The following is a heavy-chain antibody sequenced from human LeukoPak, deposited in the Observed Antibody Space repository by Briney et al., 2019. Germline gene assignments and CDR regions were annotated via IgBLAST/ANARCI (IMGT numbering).Heavy chain of an antibody. Sequence: SETLSLTCAVYGGSFSGYYWSWIRQPPGKGLEWIGEINHSGSTNYNPSLKSRVTISVDTSKNQFSLKLSSVTAADTAVYYCARFGAIDIVVVPAYKSKYGMDVWGQGTTVTVSS. CDR2: INHSGST. D-gene: IGHD2-2*01. J-gene: IGHJ6*02. CDR3: ARFGAIDIVVVPAYKSKYGMDV. V-gene: IGHV4-34*01. CDR1: GGSFSGYY.